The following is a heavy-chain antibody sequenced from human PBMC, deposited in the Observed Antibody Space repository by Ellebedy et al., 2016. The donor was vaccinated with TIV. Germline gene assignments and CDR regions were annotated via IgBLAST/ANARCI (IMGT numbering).Heavy chain of an antibody. CDR3: ARDRFFAGDY. CDR1: GLSFSTSW. J-gene: IGHJ4*02. D-gene: IGHD3-3*01. Sequence: GESLKISCAASGLSFSTSWMSWVRQAPGKGLEWVANINEHGSETYYMDSVKGRFTISKDNAKNSLFLQMNSLSFEDTAVYYCARDRFFAGDYWGQGTLVTVSS. V-gene: IGHV3-7*03. CDR2: INEHGSET.